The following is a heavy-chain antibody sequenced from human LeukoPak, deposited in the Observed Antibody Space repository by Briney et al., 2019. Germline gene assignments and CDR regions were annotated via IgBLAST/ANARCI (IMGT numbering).Heavy chain of an antibody. J-gene: IGHJ6*02. V-gene: IGHV3-74*01. CDR2: INSDGSTT. Sequence: GGSLTLSCAASGFTFSRYWMNWVRQAPGKGLVCVSRINSDGSTTRYAHSVKGRFTISRDNAKNTMYLQMNSLRAEDTAVYYCARENFYGMDVWGQGTTVTVSS. CDR1: GFTFSRYW. CDR3: ARENFYGMDV.